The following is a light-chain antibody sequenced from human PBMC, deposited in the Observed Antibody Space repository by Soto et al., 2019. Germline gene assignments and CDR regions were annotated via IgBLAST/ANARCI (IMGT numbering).Light chain of an antibody. V-gene: IGKV3-20*01. CDR1: QSVSGSY. J-gene: IGKJ1*01. CDR2: GAS. CDR3: QEYGSSQWT. Sequence: EIVLTQSPVTLSLSRGERATLSCRASQSVSGSYLAWYQQKPGQAPRLLIYGASSRATGIPDRFSGSGSGTDFTLTIRRLEPEDFAVYYCQEYGSSQWTFGQGTKVDIK.